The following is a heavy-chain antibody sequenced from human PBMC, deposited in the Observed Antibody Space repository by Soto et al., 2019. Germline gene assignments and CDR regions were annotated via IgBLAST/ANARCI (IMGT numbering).Heavy chain of an antibody. Sequence: GGSLRLSCAASGFTFSSYGMHWVRQAPGKGLEWVAVIWYDGSNKYYADSVKGRFTISRDNSKNTLYLQMNSLRAEDTAVYYCARHDYGDRGGFDYWGQGTLVTVSS. V-gene: IGHV3-33*01. CDR2: IWYDGSNK. CDR1: GFTFSSYG. J-gene: IGHJ4*02. D-gene: IGHD4-17*01. CDR3: ARHDYGDRGGFDY.